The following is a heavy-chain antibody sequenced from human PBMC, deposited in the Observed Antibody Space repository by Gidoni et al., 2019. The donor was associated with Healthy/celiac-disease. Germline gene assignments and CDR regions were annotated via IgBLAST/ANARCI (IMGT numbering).Heavy chain of an antibody. CDR2: ISAYNGNT. D-gene: IGHD2-2*01. CDR3: ASLGRGKSTGYAFDI. J-gene: IGHJ3*02. Sequence: PGASVKVSCKASGYTFTSYGISWVRQAPGQGLEWMGWISAYNGNTNYAQKLQGRVTMTTDTSTSTAYMELRSLRSDDTAVYYCASLGRGKSTGYAFDIWGQGTMVTVSS. CDR1: GYTFTSYG. V-gene: IGHV1-18*01.